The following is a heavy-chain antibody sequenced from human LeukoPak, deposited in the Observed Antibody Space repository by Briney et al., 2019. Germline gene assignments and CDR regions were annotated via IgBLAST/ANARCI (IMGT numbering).Heavy chain of an antibody. Sequence: GGSLRLSCAASGFTFRNYWMSWVRQAPGTGLEWVANIKQDGSDRNYVTSVRGRFTISRDNAESSLYLQMNSLRVEDTAVYYCVRNLAVAGTCFDSWGQGTLVTVSS. CDR2: IKQDGSDR. D-gene: IGHD6-19*01. CDR1: GFTFRNYW. CDR3: VRNLAVAGTCFDS. J-gene: IGHJ4*02. V-gene: IGHV3-7*03.